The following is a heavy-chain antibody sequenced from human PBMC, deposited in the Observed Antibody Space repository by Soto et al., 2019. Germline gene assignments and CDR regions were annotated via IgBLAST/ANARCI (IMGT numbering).Heavy chain of an antibody. CDR1: GDTMNMNAW. Sequence: QMQLQESGPGLVKPSETLSLTCAVTGDTMNMNAWWTWVRQSPGKGLEWVGEIYHGGTVRYIPALESRLTISLDTAESQFSLELRSVTAADTAVYYCTVARLRLRSWFTTWGRGSLVIVSS. CDR3: TVARLRLRSWFTT. D-gene: IGHD2-21*02. CDR2: IYHGGTV. J-gene: IGHJ5*02. V-gene: IGHV4-4*02.